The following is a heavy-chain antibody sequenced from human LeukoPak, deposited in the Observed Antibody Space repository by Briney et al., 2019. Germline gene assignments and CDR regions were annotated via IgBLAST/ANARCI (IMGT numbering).Heavy chain of an antibody. D-gene: IGHD6-19*01. V-gene: IGHV3-7*01. Sequence: GGSLRLSCAASGFTFSMYWMSWVRQAPGKGLEWVANIKQDGSEKYYVDSVKGRFTISRDNAKNSLYLQMNSLRAEDTAVYYCARVGSWYYFDYWGQGILVTVSS. CDR1: GFTFSMYW. J-gene: IGHJ4*02. CDR2: IKQDGSEK. CDR3: ARVGSWYYFDY.